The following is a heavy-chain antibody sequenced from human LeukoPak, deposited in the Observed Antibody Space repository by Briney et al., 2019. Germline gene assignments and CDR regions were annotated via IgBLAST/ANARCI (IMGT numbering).Heavy chain of an antibody. V-gene: IGHV1-8*03. CDR2: MNPNSGNT. Sequence: ASVKVSCKASGYTFTSYDINWVRQATGQGLEWMGWMNPNSGNTGYAQKFQGRVTITRNTSISTAYMELSSLRSEDTAVYYCARAPQGLAARRQYYFDYWGQGTLVTVSS. CDR1: GYTFTSYD. D-gene: IGHD6-6*01. CDR3: ARAPQGLAARRQYYFDY. J-gene: IGHJ4*02.